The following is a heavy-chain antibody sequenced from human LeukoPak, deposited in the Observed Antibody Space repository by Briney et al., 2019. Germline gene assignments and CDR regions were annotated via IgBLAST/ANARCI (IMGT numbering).Heavy chain of an antibody. CDR2: ISWNSGSI. D-gene: IGHD3-10*01. V-gene: IGHV3-9*01. J-gene: IGHJ4*02. Sequence: GRSLRLSCAASGFTFDDYAMHWVRQAPGKGLEWVSGISWNSGSIGYADSVKGRFTISRDNSKNTLYLQMNSLRAEDTAVYYCAKEAGPAGTGDFDYWGQGTLVTVSS. CDR3: AKEAGPAGTGDFDY. CDR1: GFTFDDYA.